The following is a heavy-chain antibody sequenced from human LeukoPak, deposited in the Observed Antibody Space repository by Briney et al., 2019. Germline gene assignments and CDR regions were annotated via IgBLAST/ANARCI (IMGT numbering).Heavy chain of an antibody. CDR1: GYTLTGLS. J-gene: IGHJ4*02. CDR3: ANRITGTLTENFDY. V-gene: IGHV1-24*01. D-gene: IGHD1-7*01. CDR2: FDPEDGET. Sequence: ASVTVSCKVSGYTLTGLSMHWVRQAPGKGLEWMGGFDPEDGETIYAQKFQGRVTMTEDTSTDTAYMELSSLRSEDTAVYYCANRITGTLTENFDYWGQGTLVTVSS.